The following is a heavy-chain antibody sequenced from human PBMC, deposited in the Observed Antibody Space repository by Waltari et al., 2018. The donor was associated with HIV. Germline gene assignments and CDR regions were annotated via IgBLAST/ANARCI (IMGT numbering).Heavy chain of an antibody. V-gene: IGHV5-10-1*01. J-gene: IGHJ4*02. CDR2: IDPSDSYT. D-gene: IGHD3-10*01. Sequence: EVQLVQSGAEVKKPGESLRISCKGSGYSFTSYWISWVRQMPGKGLEWMGRIDPSDSYTNYSPSFQGHVTISADKSISTAYLQWSSLKASDTAMYYCARHVTPMYYYGSGSYSWDYWGQGTLVTVSS. CDR3: ARHVTPMYYYGSGSYSWDY. CDR1: GYSFTSYW.